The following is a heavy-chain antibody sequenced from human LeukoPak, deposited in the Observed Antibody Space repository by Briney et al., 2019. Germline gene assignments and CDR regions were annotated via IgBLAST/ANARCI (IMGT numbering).Heavy chain of an antibody. CDR1: GYTFTSYG. D-gene: IGHD3-3*01. Sequence: ASVKVSCKASGYTFTSYGISWVRQAPGQGLEWMGWISTYNGNTNYAQKLQGRVTMTTDTSTSTAYMELRSLRSDDTAVYYCARGNYDFRSGYPTSTHYFDYWGQGTLVTVSS. CDR3: ARGNYDFRSGYPTSTHYFDY. V-gene: IGHV1-18*04. CDR2: ISTYNGNT. J-gene: IGHJ4*02.